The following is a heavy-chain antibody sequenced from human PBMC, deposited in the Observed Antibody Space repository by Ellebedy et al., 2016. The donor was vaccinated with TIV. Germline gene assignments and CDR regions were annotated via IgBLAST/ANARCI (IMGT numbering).Heavy chain of an antibody. V-gene: IGHV4-39*02. D-gene: IGHD3-9*01. CDR3: AREVLRYLIGGAHGSYNWFDP. CDR2: IYYSGST. J-gene: IGHJ5*02. Sequence: SETLSLTXTVSGGSISSSSYYWGWIRQPPGKGLEWIGSIYYSGSTYYNPSLKSRVTISVDTSKNQFSLKLSSVTAADTAVYYCAREVLRYLIGGAHGSYNWFDPWGQGTLVTVSS. CDR1: GGSISSSSYY.